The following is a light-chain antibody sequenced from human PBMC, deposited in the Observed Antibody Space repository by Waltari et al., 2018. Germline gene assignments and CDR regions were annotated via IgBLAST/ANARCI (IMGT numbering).Light chain of an antibody. Sequence: VFTQSPATLSLSPGERATLSCRASQGISSYLSWYQLKPGQPPSLLIYDSSNSATGIPARFSGNGSGTDFTLTISCLEPEDFAFYYCQQRYNWPATFGPGTKVAIK. J-gene: IGKJ3*01. V-gene: IGKV3-11*01. CDR1: QGISSY. CDR3: QQRYNWPAT. CDR2: DSS.